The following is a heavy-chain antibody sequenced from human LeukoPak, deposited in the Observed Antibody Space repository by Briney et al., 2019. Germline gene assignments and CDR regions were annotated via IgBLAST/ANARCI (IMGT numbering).Heavy chain of an antibody. CDR1: GFTFSNYG. J-gene: IGHJ3*02. CDR3: ARLGVGATRDAFDI. CDR2: INQDGSEK. Sequence: GGSLRLSCEASGFTFSNYGMNWVRQAPGKGLEWVANINQDGSEKNYVDSVKGRFTISRDNAKNSLYLEMNSLRAEDMGVYYCARLGVGATRDAFDIWGQGTMVTVSS. D-gene: IGHD1-26*01. V-gene: IGHV3-7*05.